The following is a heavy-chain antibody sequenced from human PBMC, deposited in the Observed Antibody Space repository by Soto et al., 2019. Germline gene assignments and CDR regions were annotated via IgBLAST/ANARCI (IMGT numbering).Heavy chain of an antibody. Sequence: QVQLQQWGAGLWKPSETLSLNGAATVGSLSGYYGSGIRRPPGKGLGWIGEVKDGEHPNYSPSLRGRVTISSDTSNNQFSLRLNSVTAADTGVYYCARGQEGVVATHWDQGSLVTVSS. CDR2: VKDGEHP. D-gene: IGHD5-12*01. V-gene: IGHV4-34*01. J-gene: IGHJ4*02. CDR3: ARGQEGVVATH. CDR1: VGSLSGYY.